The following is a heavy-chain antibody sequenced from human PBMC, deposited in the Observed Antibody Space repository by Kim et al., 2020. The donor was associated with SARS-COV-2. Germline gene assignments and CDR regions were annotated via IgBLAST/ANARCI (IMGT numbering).Heavy chain of an antibody. J-gene: IGHJ5*02. V-gene: IGHV4-31*03. CDR3: GRGGVRGGIITMGWVDP. Sequence: SETLSLTCTVSGGSISSGGYYWSWIRQHPGKGLEWIGYIYDSGSTYYNPSLKSRVTISVDTSKNQISRKLSSVTAADRAVYYCGRGGVRGGIITMGWVDP. D-gene: IGHD3-10*01. CDR2: IYDSGST. CDR1: GGSISSGGYY.